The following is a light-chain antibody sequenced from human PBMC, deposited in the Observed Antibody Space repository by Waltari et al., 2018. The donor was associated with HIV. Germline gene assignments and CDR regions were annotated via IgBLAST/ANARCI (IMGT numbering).Light chain of an antibody. CDR3: QQYNKWPPVT. V-gene: IGKV3-15*01. CDR2: GAS. Sequence: EIVMTQSPATLSVSPGERATLSCRASQSVRDNLAWYQQKPGQAPRLLIYGASTRAIGIPVRFSGSGSGTEFTLTIGSLQSEDFAVYYCQQYNKWPPVTFGGGTKVEIK. J-gene: IGKJ4*01. CDR1: QSVRDN.